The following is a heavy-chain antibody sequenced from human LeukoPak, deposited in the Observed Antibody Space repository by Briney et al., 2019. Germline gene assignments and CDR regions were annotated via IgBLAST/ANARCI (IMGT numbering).Heavy chain of an antibody. Sequence: PGGSLRLSCAASGFTFSSYWMSWVRQAPGKGLEWVANIKQDGSEKYYVDSVKGRFTISRDNAKNSLYLQMNSLRAEDTAAYYCARYCSGGSCLNWFDPWGQGTLVTVSS. J-gene: IGHJ5*02. V-gene: IGHV3-7*01. CDR3: ARYCSGGSCLNWFDP. D-gene: IGHD2-15*01. CDR2: IKQDGSEK. CDR1: GFTFSSYW.